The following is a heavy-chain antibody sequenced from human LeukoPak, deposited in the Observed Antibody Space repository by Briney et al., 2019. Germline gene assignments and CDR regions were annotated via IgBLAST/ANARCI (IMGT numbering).Heavy chain of an antibody. J-gene: IGHJ4*02. D-gene: IGHD3-16*01. Sequence: GGSLRLSCAASGFTVITNDMTWVRQAPGKGLEWVSVLYSDGNTKYADSVQGRFTISRDNSKNTLYLEMNSLSPDDTAVYYCARGVETLAANTLAYWGQGTLVSVCS. CDR2: LYSDGNT. CDR3: ARGVETLAANTLAY. CDR1: GFTVITND. V-gene: IGHV3-53*01.